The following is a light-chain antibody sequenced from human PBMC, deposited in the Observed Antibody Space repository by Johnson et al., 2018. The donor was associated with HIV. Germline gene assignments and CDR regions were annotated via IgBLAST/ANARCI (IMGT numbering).Light chain of an antibody. V-gene: IGLV1-51*01. J-gene: IGLJ1*01. CDR3: GTWDRRLSAGGV. CDR1: TSNIVNIF. Sequence: QSVLTQPPSLSAAPGQKVTISCSASTSNIVNIFVSWYQHLPVTASKLLIYYNNNLPSRIHDRFSGSTSGTSATLGITGRQTGDEADYYCGTWDRRLSAGGVFGTGTKVTVL. CDR2: YNN.